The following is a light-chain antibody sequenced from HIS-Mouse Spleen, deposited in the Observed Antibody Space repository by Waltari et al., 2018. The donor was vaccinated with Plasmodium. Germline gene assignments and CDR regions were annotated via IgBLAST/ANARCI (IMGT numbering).Light chain of an antibody. J-gene: IGKJ4*01. V-gene: IGKV1-8*01. CDR1: QGISSY. CDR3: KQYDSYLLT. Sequence: ATRMTQSPSSFSASTGDRVTLTCRASQGISSYLAWYKQKPGKAPKFLIYAGSTLQSRVPSRFSGSGAGTDCTLTISCLQSEDFATDYCKQYDSYLLTVGGGTKVEIK. CDR2: AGS.